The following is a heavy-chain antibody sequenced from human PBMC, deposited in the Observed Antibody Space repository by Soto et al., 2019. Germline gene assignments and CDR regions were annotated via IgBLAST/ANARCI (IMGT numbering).Heavy chain of an antibody. V-gene: IGHV4-39*01. CDR1: GGSISSSSYY. CDR2: IYYSGST. D-gene: IGHD2-2*01. CDR3: ARRRDQLLPYYYGMDV. Sequence: SETLSLTCTVSGGSISSSSYYWGWIRQPPGKGLEWIGSIYYSGSTYYNPSLKSRVTISVDTSKNQFSLKLSSVTAADTAVYYCARRRDQLLPYYYGMDVWGQGTTVTVSS. J-gene: IGHJ6*02.